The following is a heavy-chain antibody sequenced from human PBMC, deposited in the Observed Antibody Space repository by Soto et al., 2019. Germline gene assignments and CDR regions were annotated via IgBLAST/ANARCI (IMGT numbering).Heavy chain of an antibody. CDR2: IWYDGSNK. CDR1: GSIFSGYG. Sequence: EQLVESGGGVVQPGRSLRLSCAASGSIFSGYGMHWVRQAPGKGLEWVAVIWYDGSNKYYADSVKGRFTIYRDNSKNTLYLQMDSLRAEDTAVYYGARDGIGGTAFRGFCDYWGQGNLVTVSS. D-gene: IGHD1-7*01. V-gene: IGHV3-33*01. CDR3: ARDGIGGTAFRGFCDY. J-gene: IGHJ4*02.